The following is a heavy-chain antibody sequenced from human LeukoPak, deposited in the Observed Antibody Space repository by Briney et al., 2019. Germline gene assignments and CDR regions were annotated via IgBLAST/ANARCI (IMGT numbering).Heavy chain of an antibody. Sequence: GGSLRLSCAASGFTFSSYAMSWVRQAPGQGLEWVSSISSSSSYIYYADSVKGRFTISRDNAKNSLYLQMDSLRAEDTAVYYCARDMAFDIWGQGTMVTVSS. CDR3: ARDMAFDI. J-gene: IGHJ3*02. V-gene: IGHV3-21*01. CDR2: ISSSSSYI. CDR1: GFTFSSYA.